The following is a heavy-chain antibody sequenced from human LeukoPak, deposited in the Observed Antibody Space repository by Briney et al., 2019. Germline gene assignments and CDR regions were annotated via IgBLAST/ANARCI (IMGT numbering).Heavy chain of an antibody. CDR2: MYHSGNT. V-gene: IGHV4-38-2*01. J-gene: IGHJ2*01. CDR1: GYAISGGYY. Sequence: ATLSLTSAVSGYAISGGYYWGWIRQPPGKGLERLGSMYHSGNTYHIPSLKSRVTISVDTSKNQLCLKLSSVIAADTVVYYCARRPSGSTAGDHRPDWYFDLWGRGTLVTVSS. CDR3: ARRPSGSTAGDHRPDWYFDL. D-gene: IGHD7-27*01.